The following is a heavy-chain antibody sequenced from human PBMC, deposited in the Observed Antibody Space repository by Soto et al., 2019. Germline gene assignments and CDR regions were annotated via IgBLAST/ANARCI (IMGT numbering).Heavy chain of an antibody. V-gene: IGHV4-61*01. CDR1: GGSISSSSFY. CDR2: IHPSGST. J-gene: IGHJ5*02. CDR3: ARQLGVYNWFDP. D-gene: IGHD1-26*01. Sequence: SETLSLTCTVSGGSISSSSFYWSWIRQSPGKELEWIGYIHPSGSTTYNPSLESRVTISVDTAKNQFSLRLTSVTAADTAVYYCARQLGVYNWFDPWGQGTLVTVSS.